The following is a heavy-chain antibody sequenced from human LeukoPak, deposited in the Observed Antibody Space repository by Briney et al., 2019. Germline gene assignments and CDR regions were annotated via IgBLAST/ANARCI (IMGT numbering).Heavy chain of an antibody. D-gene: IGHD3-9*01. Sequence: GRSLRLSCAASGFTFSRFAMYWVRQAPGKGLEWVAVISYDGSNKYYADSVKGRFTISRDNSKNTLYLQMNSLRAEDTAVYYCAREGFDWLLYSYYYYYGMDVWGQGTTVTVS. V-gene: IGHV3-30-3*01. CDR2: ISYDGSNK. CDR1: GFTFSRFA. CDR3: AREGFDWLLYSYYYYYGMDV. J-gene: IGHJ6*02.